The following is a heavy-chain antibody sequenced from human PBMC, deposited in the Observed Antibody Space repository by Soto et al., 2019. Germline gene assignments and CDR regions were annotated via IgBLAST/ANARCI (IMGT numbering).Heavy chain of an antibody. CDR2: IDPSDSYT. J-gene: IGHJ6*02. Sequence: PGESLKISCKGSGYSFTSYCISWVRQMPWKGLEWMGRIDPSDSYTNYSPSFQGHVTISADKSISTAYLQWSSLKASDTAMYYCESNPTVVTPRGGRTNHYYYYGMDVWGQGTTVTV. CDR3: ESNPTVVTPRGGRTNHYYYYGMDV. V-gene: IGHV5-10-1*01. D-gene: IGHD4-17*01. CDR1: GYSFTSYC.